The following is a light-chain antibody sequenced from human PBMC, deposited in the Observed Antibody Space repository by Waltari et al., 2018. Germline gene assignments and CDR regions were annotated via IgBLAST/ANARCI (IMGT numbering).Light chain of an antibody. CDR2: DVS. Sequence: QSALTQPAAVSGSPGQSVTISCTGASRDLGRYDIVSWYQQPPGNAPKLVISDVSKRPSGVSDRFSGSKSGDTASLTISGLQFEDEADYYCCSYAGNYVWVFGGGTRLTVL. CDR3: CSYAGNYVWV. CDR1: SRDLGRYDI. V-gene: IGLV2-23*02. J-gene: IGLJ3*02.